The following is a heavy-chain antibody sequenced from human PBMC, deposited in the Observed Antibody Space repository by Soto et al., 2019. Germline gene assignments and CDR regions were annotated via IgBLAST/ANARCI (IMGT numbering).Heavy chain of an antibody. V-gene: IGHV3-48*01. Sequence: EVQLVESGGGLVQPGESLRLSCTASGFTFRSYSMNWVRQAPGKGLEWISSFISTGSIIYYADSVKGRFTISRDNAKNSLYLQINSLRAEDTAVYYCARNFVSGYYDYWGQGTLVTVSS. CDR3: ARNFVSGYYDY. CDR1: GFTFRSYS. D-gene: IGHD3-22*01. J-gene: IGHJ4*02. CDR2: FISTGSII.